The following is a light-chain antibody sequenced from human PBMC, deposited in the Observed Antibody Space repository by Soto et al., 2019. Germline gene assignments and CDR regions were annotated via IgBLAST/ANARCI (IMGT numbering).Light chain of an antibody. CDR1: NIRSKS. Sequence: SYELTQPPSVSVAPGQTARITCGGNNIRSKSVHWYQQKPGQAPVLVVYDDSDRPSGTPERFSGSKSGNTATLTISGVEAGDEADYYCQVWDHSSAHANVVFGGGTKLTVL. CDR2: DDS. V-gene: IGLV3-21*02. J-gene: IGLJ2*01. CDR3: QVWDHSSAHANVV.